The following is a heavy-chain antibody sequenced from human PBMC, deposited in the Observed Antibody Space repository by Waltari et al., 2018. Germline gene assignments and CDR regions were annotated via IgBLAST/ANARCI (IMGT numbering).Heavy chain of an antibody. Sequence: QVQLVQSGAEVKKPGSSVKVSCKASGGTFSSYAISWVRPAPGQGPEWMGGIIPILGIANYAQKFQGRVTITADKSTSTAYMELSSLRSEDTAVYYCARDRRYDFWSGYSPGYYMDVWGKGTTVTVSS. CDR1: GGTFSSYA. D-gene: IGHD3-3*01. CDR2: IIPILGIA. J-gene: IGHJ6*03. CDR3: ARDRRYDFWSGYSPGYYMDV. V-gene: IGHV1-69*10.